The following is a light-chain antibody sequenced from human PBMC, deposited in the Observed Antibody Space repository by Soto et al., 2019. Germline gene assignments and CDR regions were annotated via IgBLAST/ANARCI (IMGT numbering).Light chain of an antibody. CDR3: QQYGSSPPIT. CDR1: QSVSSY. Sequence: VMTQSPATLSLSPGERATLSCRASQSVSSYLAWYQQKPGLAPRLLIYDASSRATGIPDRFSCSGSGTDFTLTISRLEPEDFAVYYCQQYGSSPPITFGQGTRLEIK. J-gene: IGKJ5*01. CDR2: DAS. V-gene: IGKV3D-20*01.